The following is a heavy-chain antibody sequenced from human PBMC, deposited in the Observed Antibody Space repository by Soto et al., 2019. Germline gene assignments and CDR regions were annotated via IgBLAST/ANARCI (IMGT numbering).Heavy chain of an antibody. CDR2: IYHSGST. D-gene: IGHD3-22*01. V-gene: IGHV4-4*02. Sequence: AVSGGSISSSNWWSWVRQPPGKGLEWIGEIYHSGSTNYNPSLKSRVTISVDKSKNQFSLKLSSVTAADTAVYYCAREADYYDSSRYYPKWFDPWGQGTLVTVSS. CDR1: GGSISSSNW. J-gene: IGHJ5*02. CDR3: AREADYYDSSRYYPKWFDP.